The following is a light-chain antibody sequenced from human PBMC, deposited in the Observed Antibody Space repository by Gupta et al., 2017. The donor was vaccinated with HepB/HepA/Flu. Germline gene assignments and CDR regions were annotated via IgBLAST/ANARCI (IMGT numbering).Light chain of an antibody. CDR2: GNN. CDR3: AAWYDSLSGPV. CDR1: SSNIGSNY. V-gene: IGLV1-47*01. Sequence: QSVLTHPPSPSGTPGQRVTISCSGSSSNIGSNYVYWYQQLPGTAPKLLIYGNNQRPSGVPDRFSGSKSGTSASLGISGLRSGDEADYHCAAWYDSLSGPVFGGGTKLTVL. J-gene: IGLJ2*01.